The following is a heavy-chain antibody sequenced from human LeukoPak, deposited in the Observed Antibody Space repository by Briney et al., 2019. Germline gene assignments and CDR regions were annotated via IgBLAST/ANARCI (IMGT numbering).Heavy chain of an antibody. CDR3: AREVSDMMTFGGGLLY. J-gene: IGHJ4*02. V-gene: IGHV4-34*01. CDR1: GGSFSGYY. CDR2: INHSGST. Sequence: SETLSLTCAVYGGSFSGYYWSWIRQPPGKGLEWIGEINHSGSTNYNPSLKSRVTISVDKSKNQFSLKLSSVTAADTAVYYCAREVSDMMTFGGGLLYWGQGTLVTVSS. D-gene: IGHD3-16*01.